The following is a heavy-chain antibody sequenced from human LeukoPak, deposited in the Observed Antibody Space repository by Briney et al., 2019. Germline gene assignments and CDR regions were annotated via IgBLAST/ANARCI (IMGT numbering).Heavy chain of an antibody. V-gene: IGHV4-39*07. CDR3: ARVLPHYDILKPGYYFDY. CDR1: GGSISSSSYY. D-gene: IGHD3-9*01. J-gene: IGHJ4*02. Sequence: SETLSLTCTVSGGSISSSSYYWGWIRQPPGKGLEWIGSIYYSGSTYYNPSLKSRVTISVDTSKNQFSLKLSSVTAADTAVYYCARVLPHYDILKPGYYFDYWGQGTLVTVSS. CDR2: IYYSGST.